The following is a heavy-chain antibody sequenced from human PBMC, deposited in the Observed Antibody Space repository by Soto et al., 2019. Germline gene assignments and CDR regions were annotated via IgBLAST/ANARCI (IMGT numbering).Heavy chain of an antibody. D-gene: IGHD3-22*01. CDR2: IYYSGST. CDR3: ASTSYDSSGTAADP. V-gene: IGHV4-31*03. CDR1: GGSISSGGYY. J-gene: IGHJ5*02. Sequence: QVQLQESGPGLVKPSQTLSLTCTVSGGSISSGGYYWSWIRQHPGKGLEWIGYIYYSGSTYYNPSLKSRVTIAVXTXKNQFSLKLSSVTAADPVVYYCASTSYDSSGTAADPWGQGTLVTVSS.